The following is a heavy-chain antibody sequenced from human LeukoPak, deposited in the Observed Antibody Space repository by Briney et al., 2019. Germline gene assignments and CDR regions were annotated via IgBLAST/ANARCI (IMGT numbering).Heavy chain of an antibody. J-gene: IGHJ4*02. CDR2: IRYDGSNK. CDR1: GFTFSSYG. CDR3: AKYYVWGSYRPLYFDY. D-gene: IGHD3-16*02. Sequence: PGGSLRLSCAASGFTFSSYGMHWVRQAPGKGLEWVAFIRYDGSNKYYADSVKGRFTISRDNSKNTLYLQMNSLRAEDTAVYYCAKYYVWGSYRPLYFDYWGQGTLVTVSS. V-gene: IGHV3-30*02.